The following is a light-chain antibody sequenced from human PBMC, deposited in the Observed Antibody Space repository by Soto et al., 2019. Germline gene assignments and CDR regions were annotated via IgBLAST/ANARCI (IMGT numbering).Light chain of an antibody. J-gene: IGKJ1*01. CDR3: QQYNSYPWT. Sequence: DIQVTQSPSTLSASVGDRFTIPCRASQSISSWLDWYQQKPGKAPKLLIYDASNLESGVPSRFRGSGSGTEFTLTISSLQPDDFETYYCQQYNSYPWTFGQGTKVDIK. CDR2: DAS. CDR1: QSISSW. V-gene: IGKV1-5*01.